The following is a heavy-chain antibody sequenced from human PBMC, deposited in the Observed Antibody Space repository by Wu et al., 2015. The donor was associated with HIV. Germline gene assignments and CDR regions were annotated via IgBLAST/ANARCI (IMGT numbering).Heavy chain of an antibody. D-gene: IGHD3-22*01. J-gene: IGHJ3*02. CDR2: ISAYNGNT. CDR1: GYTFTSYG. V-gene: IGHV1-18*01. CDR3: ASNSLQDYYDSSGYYAHDAFDI. Sequence: QVQLVQSGAEVKKPGASVKVSCKASGYTFTSYGISWVRQAPGQGLEWMGWISAYNGNTNYAQKLQGRVTMTTDTSTSTAYMELRSLRSDDTAVYYCASNSLQDYYDSSGYYAHDAFDIWGQGTMVTVSS.